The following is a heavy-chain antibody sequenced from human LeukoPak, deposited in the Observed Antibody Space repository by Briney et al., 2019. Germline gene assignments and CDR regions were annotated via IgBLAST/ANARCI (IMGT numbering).Heavy chain of an antibody. CDR3: ARVTVAGYT. J-gene: IGHJ4*02. CDR1: GYIFTDYY. CDR2: INPNSGGT. Sequence: GASVKVSCKASGYIFTDYYMHWVRQAPGQELGWMGRINPNSGGTNYAQKFQGRVTMTRDTSISTAYMELSSLRSEDTAVYYCARVTVAGYTWGQGTLVTVSS. D-gene: IGHD6-19*01. V-gene: IGHV1/OR15-1*04.